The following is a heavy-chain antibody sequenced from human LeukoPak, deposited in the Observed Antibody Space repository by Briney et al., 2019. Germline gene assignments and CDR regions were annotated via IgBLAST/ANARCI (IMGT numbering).Heavy chain of an antibody. CDR1: GYTFTSYD. D-gene: IGHD3-16*02. V-gene: IGHV1-8*01. CDR2: MNPNSGNT. J-gene: IGHJ5*02. Sequence: ASVKVSCKASGYTFTSYDINWVRQATGQGLEWMGWMNPNSGNTGYAQKFQGRVTMTRNTSISTAYMELSSLRSEDTAVYYCARASYDYVWGSYRANWFDPWGQGTLATVSS. CDR3: ARASYDYVWGSYRANWFDP.